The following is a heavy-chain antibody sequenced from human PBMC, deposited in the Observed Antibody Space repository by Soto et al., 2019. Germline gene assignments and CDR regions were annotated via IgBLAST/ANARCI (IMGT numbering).Heavy chain of an antibody. CDR1: EFDFGSFS. V-gene: IGHV3-21*02. J-gene: IGHJ6*03. Sequence: EVQLVESGGGLVKPGGSLRLSCAASEFDFGSFSRNWVGQAPGKGLEWVSSINEDSSYIYNAHSLRGRFTISRDNAKESLYLQMNSLRAEDTAVYYCVRDFGWYFRSGYMDVWGDGATVTVSS. D-gene: IGHD3-3*01. CDR3: VRDFGWYFRSGYMDV. CDR2: INEDSSYI.